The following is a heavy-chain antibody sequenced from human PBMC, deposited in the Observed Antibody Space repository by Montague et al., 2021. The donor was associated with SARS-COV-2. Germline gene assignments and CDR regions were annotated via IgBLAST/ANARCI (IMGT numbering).Heavy chain of an antibody. CDR3: ARARGGTIFGVIGAYDGMDI. CDR2: MYYSGST. D-gene: IGHD3-3*01. Sequence: SETLSLTCTVSGGSISNYYWSWIRQSQGKGLEWIAYMYYSGSTKYNPSLKSRATISVDTSKNQFSLTLSSMTAADTAVYYCARARGGTIFGVIGAYDGMDIWGQGTTVTVS. CDR1: GGSISNYY. V-gene: IGHV4-59*01. J-gene: IGHJ6*02.